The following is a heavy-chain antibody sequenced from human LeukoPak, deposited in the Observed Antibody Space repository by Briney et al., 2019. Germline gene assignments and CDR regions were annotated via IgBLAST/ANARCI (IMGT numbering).Heavy chain of an antibody. CDR3: ARDFKGIAARPWSYVFDY. D-gene: IGHD6-6*01. CDR2: IKQDGSEK. J-gene: IGHJ4*02. Sequence: GGSLRLSCAASGFTFSSYWMSWVRQAPGKGLEWVANIKQDGSEKYYVDSVKGRFTISRDNAKNSLYLQMNSLRAEDTAVYYCARDFKGIAARPWSYVFDYWGQGTLVTVSS. V-gene: IGHV3-7*01. CDR1: GFTFSSYW.